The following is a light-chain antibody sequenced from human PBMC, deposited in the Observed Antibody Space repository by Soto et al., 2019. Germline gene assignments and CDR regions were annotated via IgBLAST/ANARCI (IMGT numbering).Light chain of an antibody. CDR1: QSVRSN. J-gene: IGKJ2*01. V-gene: IGKV3-15*01. CDR2: GAS. Sequence: EIVMTQSPATLSVSPGERATLSCRARQSVRSNLAWYQQKLCQAPRLLIYGASTRATGIPARFSGSGSGTVFTLTISSMQSEDFAVYDCQQYNNWHPPYTFGQGTKLEIK. CDR3: QQYNNWHPPYT.